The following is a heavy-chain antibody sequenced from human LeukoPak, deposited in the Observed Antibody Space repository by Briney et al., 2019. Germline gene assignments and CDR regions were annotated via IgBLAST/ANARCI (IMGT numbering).Heavy chain of an antibody. CDR2: INHSGST. J-gene: IGHJ1*01. Sequence: SETLSLTCAVYGGSFSGYYWSWIRQPPGKGLEWTAEINHSGSTNYNPSLKSRVTISVDTSKNQSSLKLSSVTAADTAVYYCARSYYYDSSGYYPAEYFQHWGQGTLVTVSS. V-gene: IGHV4-34*01. D-gene: IGHD3-22*01. CDR3: ARSYYYDSSGYYPAEYFQH. CDR1: GGSFSGYY.